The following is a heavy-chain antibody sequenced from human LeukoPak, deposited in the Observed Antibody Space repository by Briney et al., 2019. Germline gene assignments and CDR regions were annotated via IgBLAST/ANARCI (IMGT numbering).Heavy chain of an antibody. Sequence: SETLSLTCTVSGGSISSGGYYWSWIRQHPGKGLEWIGYIYYSGSTYYNPSLKSRVTISVDTSKNQFSLKLSSVTAADTAVYYCAREVSYGINWFDPWGQGTLVTVSS. J-gene: IGHJ5*02. D-gene: IGHD5-18*01. CDR2: IYYSGST. CDR1: GGSISSGGYY. CDR3: AREVSYGINWFDP. V-gene: IGHV4-31*03.